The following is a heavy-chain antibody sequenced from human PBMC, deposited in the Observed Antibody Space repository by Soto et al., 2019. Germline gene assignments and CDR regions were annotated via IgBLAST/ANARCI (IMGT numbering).Heavy chain of an antibody. CDR1: GGSISSYY. J-gene: IGHJ4*02. Sequence: NPSETLSLTCTVSGGSISSYYWSWIRQPPGKGLEWIGYIYYSGSTNYNPSLKSRVTISVDTSKNQFSLKLSSVTAADTAVYYCAREMATSNFDYWGQETLVTVSS. CDR3: AREMATSNFDY. D-gene: IGHD5-12*01. CDR2: IYYSGST. V-gene: IGHV4-59*01.